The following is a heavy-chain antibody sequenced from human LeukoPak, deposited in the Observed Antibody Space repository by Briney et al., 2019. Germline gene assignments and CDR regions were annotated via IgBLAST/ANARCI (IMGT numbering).Heavy chain of an antibody. Sequence: GGSLRLSCTASGFTFRNYWMYWARQAPGKGLEWVANIKQDGSQRYYVDSVKGRFTISRDNSKNTLYLQMNSLRAEDTAVYYCATDPSGYDAFDIWGQGTMVTVSS. CDR3: ATDPSGYDAFDI. V-gene: IGHV3-7*03. D-gene: IGHD3-9*01. J-gene: IGHJ3*02. CDR2: IKQDGSQR. CDR1: GFTFRNYW.